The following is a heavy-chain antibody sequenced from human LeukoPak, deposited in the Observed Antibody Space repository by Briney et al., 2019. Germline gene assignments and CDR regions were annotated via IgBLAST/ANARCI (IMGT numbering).Heavy chain of an antibody. Sequence: PSETLSLTCTVSGXSISSYYWSWIRQPPGKGLEWIGYIYYTGSTNYNSSLRSRVTMSVDTSKNQFSLKVSSVTAADTAVYYCARRASYTSSFFDYWGQGTLVTVFS. D-gene: IGHD6-6*01. CDR1: GXSISSYY. CDR2: IYYTGST. CDR3: ARRASYTSSFFDY. J-gene: IGHJ4*02. V-gene: IGHV4-59*08.